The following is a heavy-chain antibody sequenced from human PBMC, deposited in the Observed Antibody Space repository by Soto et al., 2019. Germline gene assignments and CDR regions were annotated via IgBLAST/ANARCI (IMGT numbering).Heavy chain of an antibody. J-gene: IGHJ1*01. CDR2: ISYDGSSQ. CDR1: GFTFKSYG. V-gene: IGHV3-30*18. CDR3: GQDGRSGSGTRPAV. D-gene: IGHD1-26*01. Sequence: PGGSLRRSCAASGFTFKSYGMHCVRQAPCKGLEWLAVISYDGSSQYYSDSVKGRFTISRDNSKNTLNLQMNSLRVEDSAMYYCGQDGRSGSGTRPAVWGQGTVVTVSS.